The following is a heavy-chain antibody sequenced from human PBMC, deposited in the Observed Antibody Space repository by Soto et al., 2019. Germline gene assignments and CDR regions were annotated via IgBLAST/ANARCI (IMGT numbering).Heavy chain of an antibody. CDR3: ARAPRRGYYDSSGYKPFDY. D-gene: IGHD3-22*01. J-gene: IGHJ4*01. CDR2: INHSGST. Sequence: SETLSLTCAVYGGSFSGYYWSWIRQPPGKGLEWIGEINHSGSTNYNPSLKSRVTISVDTSKNQFSLKLSSVTAADTAVYYCARAPRRGYYDSSGYKPFDYWGHGTLVTVSS. V-gene: IGHV4-34*01. CDR1: GGSFSGYY.